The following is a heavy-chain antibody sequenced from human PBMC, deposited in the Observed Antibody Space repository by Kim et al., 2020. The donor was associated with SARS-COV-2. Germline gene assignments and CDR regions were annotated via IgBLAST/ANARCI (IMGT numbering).Heavy chain of an antibody. CDR2: GST. V-gene: IGHV4-30-2*05. J-gene: IGHJ4*02. Sequence: GSTYYHPSLKSRVTISVDTSKNQFSLKLSSVTAADTAVYYCARISSAVDYWGQGTLVTVSS. D-gene: IGHD6-6*01. CDR3: ARISSAVDY.